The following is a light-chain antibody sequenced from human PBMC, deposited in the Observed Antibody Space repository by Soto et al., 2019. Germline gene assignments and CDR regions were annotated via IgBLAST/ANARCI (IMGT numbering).Light chain of an antibody. J-gene: IGLJ3*02. CDR3: SSYTSRSTLV. V-gene: IGLV2-14*01. CDR2: EVS. CDR1: SSDVGIYNF. Sequence: QSALTQAASVSGSPGQSITLSCTGTSSDVGIYNFVSWYQHHPGKAPKLMIYEVSNRPSGVSNRFSGSKSGNTASLTISGLQSEDEADYYCSSYTSRSTLVFGGGTKVTVL.